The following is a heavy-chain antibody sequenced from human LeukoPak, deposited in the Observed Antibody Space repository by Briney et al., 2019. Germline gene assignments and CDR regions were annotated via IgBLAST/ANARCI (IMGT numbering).Heavy chain of an antibody. CDR2: IYGDGSS. D-gene: IGHD3-9*01. Sequence: GGSLRLSCAASGFTVSSNYMGWVRQAPGKGLKWVSVIYGDGSSYYADSVKGRFTISRDNAKNTVYLQMDSLRAEDTAMYYCTRDFDHGGGLWGQGTLVTVSS. V-gene: IGHV3-53*01. J-gene: IGHJ4*02. CDR1: GFTVSSNY. CDR3: TRDFDHGGGL.